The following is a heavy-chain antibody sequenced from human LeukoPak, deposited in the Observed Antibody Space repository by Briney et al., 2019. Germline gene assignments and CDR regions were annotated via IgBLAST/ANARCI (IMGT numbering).Heavy chain of an antibody. D-gene: IGHD4-17*01. J-gene: IGHJ4*02. CDR1: GFTFDDYA. CDR3: AKDTGAYGDYIGFDY. Sequence: GRSLRLSCAASGFTFDDYAMHWVRQAPGKGLEWVSGISWNSRSIGYADSVKGRFTISRDNAKNSLYLQMNSLRAEDTALYYCAKDTGAYGDYIGFDYWGQGTLVTVSS. CDR2: ISWNSRSI. V-gene: IGHV3-9*01.